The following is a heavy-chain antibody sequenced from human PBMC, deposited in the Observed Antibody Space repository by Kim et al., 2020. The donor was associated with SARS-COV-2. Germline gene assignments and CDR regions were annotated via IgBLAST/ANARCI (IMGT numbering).Heavy chain of an antibody. CDR3: AKDTNRERDYGGNSYDAVDS. CDR2: ISGDGGST. V-gene: IGHV3-43*02. Sequence: GGSLRLSCAASGFTFDDYAMHWVRQAPGKGLEWVSLISGDGGSTYYADSVKGRFTISRDNSKTSLYLQMNSLRTEDTALYYCAKDTNRERDYGGNSYDAVDSWGQGTMVTVSS. CDR1: GFTFDDYA. J-gene: IGHJ3*02. D-gene: IGHD4-17*01.